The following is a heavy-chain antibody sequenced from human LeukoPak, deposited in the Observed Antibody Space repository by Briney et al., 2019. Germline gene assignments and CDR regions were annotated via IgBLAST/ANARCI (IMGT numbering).Heavy chain of an antibody. Sequence: GWSLRLSCESSGFTFGRFAMYWVRQAPGKGLDWIAGIFGSGGSPHYADSVKGRFTISRDNSKNTVYLQINSRRAEDTAVYYCGKTTAGYSSGQKPAWPVDYWGQGTLVTVSS. J-gene: IGHJ4*02. CDR1: GFTFGRFA. CDR2: IFGSGGSP. D-gene: IGHD5-18*01. V-gene: IGHV3-23*01. CDR3: GKTTAGYSSGQKPAWPVDY.